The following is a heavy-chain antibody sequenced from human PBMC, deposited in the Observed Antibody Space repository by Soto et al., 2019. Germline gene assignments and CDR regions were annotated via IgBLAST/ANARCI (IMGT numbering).Heavy chain of an antibody. CDR1: GFTFSNYW. CDR3: XXXXAGVSNGPTTY. D-gene: IGHD1-26*01. Sequence: EVQLVESGGALVQPGGSLRLSCAASGFTFSNYWMHWVRQAPGKGLVWLSRMNSDGSNTVYADAVKGRFTISRDNAKXXXXXXXXXXXXXXXXXXXXXXXXAGVSNGPTTYWGQGTLVTVSS. CDR2: MNSDGSNT. V-gene: IGHV3-74*01. J-gene: IGHJ4*02.